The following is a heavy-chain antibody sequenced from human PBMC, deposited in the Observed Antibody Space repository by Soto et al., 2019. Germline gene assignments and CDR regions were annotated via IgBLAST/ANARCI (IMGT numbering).Heavy chain of an antibody. CDR1: GGSFNAYY. J-gene: IGHJ4*02. CDR3: ASRLIVVITGAGNGYFDY. CDR2: INHSGSA. Sequence: QVQLQQWGAGLLKPSETLSLTCAVYGGSFNAYYWGWIRQHPGKGLEWIGEINHSGSASYNPSLKSRVTISVDTSKNQFSLQMSSVTAEDTAVYYCASRLIVVITGAGNGYFDYWGQGTLVTVSS. D-gene: IGHD2-15*01. V-gene: IGHV4-34*01.